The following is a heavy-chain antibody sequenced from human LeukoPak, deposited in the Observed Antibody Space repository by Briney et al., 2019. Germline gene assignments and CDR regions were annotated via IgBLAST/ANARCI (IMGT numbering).Heavy chain of an antibody. V-gene: IGHV3-30*18. J-gene: IGHJ4*02. Sequence: GGSLRLSCAASGFTFSSYGMHWVRQAPGKGLEWVAVISYDGSNKYYADSVKGRFTISRDNSKNTLYLQMNSLRAEDTAVYYCAKDGGYGSNSGDYWGQGTLVTVSS. CDR2: ISYDGSNK. D-gene: IGHD4-23*01. CDR3: AKDGGYGSNSGDY. CDR1: GFTFSSYG.